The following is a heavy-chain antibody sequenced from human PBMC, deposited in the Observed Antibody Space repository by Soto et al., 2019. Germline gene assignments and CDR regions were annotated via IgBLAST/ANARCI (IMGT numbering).Heavy chain of an antibody. V-gene: IGHV3-48*04. CDR3: AKDIEPPGLFFDY. Sequence: PGGSLRLSCAASGFTFSSYSMSWIRQAPGKGLEWISYISISGSSIYYADSVKGRFTISRDDAKNSLYLQMNSLRAEDTAVYYCAKDIEPPGLFFDYWGQGTLVTVSS. CDR2: ISISGSSI. J-gene: IGHJ4*01. D-gene: IGHD6-13*01. CDR1: GFTFSSYS.